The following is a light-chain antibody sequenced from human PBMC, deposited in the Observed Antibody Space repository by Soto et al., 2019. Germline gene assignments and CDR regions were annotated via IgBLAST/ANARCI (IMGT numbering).Light chain of an antibody. V-gene: IGKV3-20*01. CDR1: QTIVSTY. CDR3: QQYSGSPPRT. Sequence: EGVLTQSPGTLSLSPGERATLYCRTSQTIVSTYLAWYQHKAGPAPRLLMYGTSSRATGIPDRFSGSGSGTDFTLTISSVEPEDSAIYYCQQYSGSPPRTFGQGTKVEIK. J-gene: IGKJ1*01. CDR2: GTS.